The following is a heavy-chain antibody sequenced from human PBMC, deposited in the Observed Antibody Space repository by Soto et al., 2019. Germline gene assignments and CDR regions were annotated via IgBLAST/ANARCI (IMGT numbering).Heavy chain of an antibody. V-gene: IGHV4-31*03. Sequence: SETLSFTCTVSGGSISSGGYYWSWIRQHPGKGLERIGYIYYSGGTYYNPSLKSRVTISVDTSKNQFSLKLSSVTAADTAVYYCARDRGLQGWFDPWGQGTLVTVSS. D-gene: IGHD4-17*01. CDR3: ARDRGLQGWFDP. CDR2: IYYSGGT. CDR1: GGSISSGGYY. J-gene: IGHJ5*02.